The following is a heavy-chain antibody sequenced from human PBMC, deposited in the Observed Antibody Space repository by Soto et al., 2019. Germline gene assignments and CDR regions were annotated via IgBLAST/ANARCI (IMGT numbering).Heavy chain of an antibody. Sequence: QLQLQESGPGLVKPSETLSLTCTVSGGSISSGPYSWGWIRQPPGKGLEWIGTFYYSGSTYYNPSLESRVTLSVDTSKNQLSLKVSSVTAADTAMYYCASLGGYCSGTSCYGYYGMDVWGPGPRVTVSS. D-gene: IGHD2-2*01. V-gene: IGHV4-39*01. CDR2: FYYSGST. J-gene: IGHJ6*02. CDR3: ASLGGYCSGTSCYGYYGMDV. CDR1: GGSISSGPYS.